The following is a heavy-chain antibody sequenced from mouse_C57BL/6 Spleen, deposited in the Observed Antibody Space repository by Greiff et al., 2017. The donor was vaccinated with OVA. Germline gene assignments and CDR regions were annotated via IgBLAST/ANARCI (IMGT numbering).Heavy chain of an antibody. J-gene: IGHJ3*01. CDR3: AITTRDWFAY. D-gene: IGHD2-1*01. Sequence: EVKLQESGPELVKPGASVKIPCKASGYTFTDYNMDWVKQSHGKSLEWIGDINPNNGGTIYNQKFKGKATLTVDKSSSTAYMELRSLTSEDTAVYYCAITTRDWFAYWGQGTLVTVSA. CDR1: GYTFTDYN. V-gene: IGHV1-18*01. CDR2: INPNNGGT.